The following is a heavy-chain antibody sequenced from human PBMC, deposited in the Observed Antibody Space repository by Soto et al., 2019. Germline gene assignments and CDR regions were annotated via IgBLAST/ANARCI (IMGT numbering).Heavy chain of an antibody. CDR1: GGTFSSYA. D-gene: IGHD2-21*02. Sequence: SVKVSCKASGGTFSSYAISWVRQAPGQGLEWMGGIIPIFGTANYAQKFQGRVTITADKSTSTAYMELSSLRSEDTAVYYCAIQDLAYCGGDCYSTQFDYWGQGTLVTVSS. V-gene: IGHV1-69*06. J-gene: IGHJ4*02. CDR2: IIPIFGTA. CDR3: AIQDLAYCGGDCYSTQFDY.